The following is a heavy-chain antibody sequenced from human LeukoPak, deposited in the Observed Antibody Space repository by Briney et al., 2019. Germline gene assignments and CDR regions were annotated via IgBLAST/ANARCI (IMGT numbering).Heavy chain of an antibody. Sequence: SQTLSLTFVISGDSVSSNSAAWNWIRQSPSRGLEWLGRTYFRSKWQNDYATSVKSRIAISPDTSKNQFSLHLNSVTPEDTAVYYCARGPDNHSGSYLHWFYPWGQGILVTVSS. V-gene: IGHV6-1*01. D-gene: IGHD1-26*01. CDR1: GDSVSSNSAA. CDR3: ARGPDNHSGSYLHWFYP. CDR2: TYFRSKWQN. J-gene: IGHJ5*02.